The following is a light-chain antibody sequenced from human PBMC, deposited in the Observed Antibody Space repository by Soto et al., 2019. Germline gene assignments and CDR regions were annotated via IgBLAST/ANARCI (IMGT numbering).Light chain of an antibody. CDR3: QQYNSYAYT. CDR1: QSISRW. V-gene: IGKV1-5*03. Sequence: DIQMTQSPSTLSASIGDRVTITCRARQSISRWLAWYQQKPGKAPKLLIYKASSLESGVPSRFSGSGSGTEFTLTISSLQPDDFATYYCQQYNSYAYTVGQGTKLEIK. CDR2: KAS. J-gene: IGKJ2*01.